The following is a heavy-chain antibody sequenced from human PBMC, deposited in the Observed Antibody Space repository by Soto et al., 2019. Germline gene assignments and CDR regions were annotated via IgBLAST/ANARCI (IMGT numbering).Heavy chain of an antibody. D-gene: IGHD2-2*01. CDR1: GYTFTGYY. CDR2: INPQTGGT. J-gene: IGHJ6*02. V-gene: IGHV1-2*02. Sequence: QVQLVQSGAEVKTPGASVRVSCKASGYTFTGYYIHWVREAPGQGLEWMGWINPQTGGTSYAQKFQGRGTLSRDTSINTADLELSRLTFDDAAVYFCARERYQVISDGMDVWGQGTTVTVSS. CDR3: ARERYQVISDGMDV.